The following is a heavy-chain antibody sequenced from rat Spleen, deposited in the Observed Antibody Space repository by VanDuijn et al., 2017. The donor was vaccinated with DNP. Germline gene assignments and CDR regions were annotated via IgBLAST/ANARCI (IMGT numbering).Heavy chain of an antibody. CDR3: ARHGYGSYYAMDA. D-gene: IGHD1-3*01. Sequence: EVQLVESGGDLVQPGRSLKLSCVASRFTFNSYWMAWIRQVPGKGLEWVASVPSSGGSTYYPDSVKGRFIISRDNARNTLYLQLNSLRSEDTATYYCARHGYGSYYAMDAWGQGTSVTVSS. CDR2: VPSSGGST. V-gene: IGHV5-31*01. J-gene: IGHJ4*01. CDR1: RFTFNSYW.